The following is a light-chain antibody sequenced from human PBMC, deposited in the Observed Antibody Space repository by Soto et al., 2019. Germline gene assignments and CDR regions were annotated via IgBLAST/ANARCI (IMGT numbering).Light chain of an antibody. CDR1: QGISNY. Sequence: DIQMTQSPSSLSASVGDRVTITCRASQGISNYLAWYQQIPGKVPKLLISAASTLQSGVASRFSGSVSGTDFPLTISSLQPEDVATYYCQKYTNVPAFGGGTKVEIK. CDR3: QKYTNVPA. CDR2: AAS. V-gene: IGKV1-27*01. J-gene: IGKJ4*01.